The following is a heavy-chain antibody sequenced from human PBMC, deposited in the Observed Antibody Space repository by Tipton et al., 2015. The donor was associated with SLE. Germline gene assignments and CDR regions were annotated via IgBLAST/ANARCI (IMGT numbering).Heavy chain of an antibody. CDR2: VFYSGSSD. Sequence: TLSLTCTVSGVSISDHYWSWIRQPPGKGLECLGYVFYSGSSDFYRAHYSPSLMSRVIISVDTSKNQFSLKLSSVTAADTAVYYCARHIVVVPEAFDIWGQGTMVTVSS. V-gene: IGHV4-59*08. J-gene: IGHJ3*02. CDR3: ARHIVVVPEAFDI. CDR1: GVSISDHY. D-gene: IGHD2-21*01.